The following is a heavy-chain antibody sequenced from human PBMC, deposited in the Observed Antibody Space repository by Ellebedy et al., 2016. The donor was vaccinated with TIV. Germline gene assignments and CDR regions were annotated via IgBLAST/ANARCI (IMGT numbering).Heavy chain of an antibody. J-gene: IGHJ4*02. D-gene: IGHD3-22*01. Sequence: GGSLRLXCEASGFTFRTYGMHWVRQAPGKGLEWVAVIWYDGSNKKYADSVKGRFTISRDNSNNTLYLQMNSLRVEDTAVYYCARDTYNFDSSGYYLDYWGQGTLVTVSS. CDR3: ARDTYNFDSSGYYLDY. CDR2: IWYDGSNK. V-gene: IGHV3-33*01. CDR1: GFTFRTYG.